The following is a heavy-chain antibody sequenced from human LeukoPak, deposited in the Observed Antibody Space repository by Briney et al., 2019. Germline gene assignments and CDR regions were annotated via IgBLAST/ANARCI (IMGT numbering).Heavy chain of an antibody. CDR3: ARDHWWPRLRFDY. V-gene: IGHV4-39*07. CDR2: IYYSGST. D-gene: IGHD2-8*02. J-gene: IGHJ4*02. CDR1: GGSISSSSYY. Sequence: SETLSLTCTVSGGSISSSSYYWGWIRQPPGKGLEWIGGIYYSGSTYYNPSLKSRVTISVDTSKNQFSLKLSSVTAADTAVYYCARDHWWPRLRFDYWGQGTLVTVSS.